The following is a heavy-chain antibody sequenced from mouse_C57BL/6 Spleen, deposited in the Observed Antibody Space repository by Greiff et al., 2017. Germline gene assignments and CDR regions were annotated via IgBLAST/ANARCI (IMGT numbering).Heavy chain of an antibody. CDR3: ARLGYGYAMDY. J-gene: IGHJ4*01. CDR1: GFTFSSYG. CDR2: ISSGGSYT. Sequence: EVQVVESGGDLVKPGGSLKLSCAASGFTFSSYGMSWVRQTPDKRLEWVATISSGGSYTYYPDSVKGRFTISRDNAKNTLYLQMSSLKSEDTAMYYCARLGYGYAMDYWGQGTSVTVSS. V-gene: IGHV5-6*01. D-gene: IGHD2-2*01.